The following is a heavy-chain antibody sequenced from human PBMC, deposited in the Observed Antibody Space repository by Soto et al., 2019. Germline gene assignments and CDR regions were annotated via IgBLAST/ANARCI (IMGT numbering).Heavy chain of an antibody. D-gene: IGHD1-26*01. CDR3: AREGARWELLGGGMDV. V-gene: IGHV5-51*01. CDR2: IYPGDSDT. J-gene: IGHJ6*02. CDR1: GYSFTSYW. Sequence: GASLKISCKGSGYSFTSYWIGWVRQMPGKGLEWMGIIYPGDSDTRYSPSFQGQVTISADKSISTAYLQWSSLKASDTAMYYCAREGARWELLGGGMDVWGQGTTVTVSS.